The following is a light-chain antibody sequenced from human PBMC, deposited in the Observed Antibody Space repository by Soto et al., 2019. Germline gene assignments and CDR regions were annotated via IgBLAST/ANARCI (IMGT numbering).Light chain of an antibody. V-gene: IGLV4-60*03. CDR3: ETWDSNTRV. J-gene: IGLJ2*01. CDR2: LEGSGSY. CDR1: SGHSTYI. Sequence: QAVLTQSSSASASLGSSVKLTCTLSSGHSTYIIAWHQQQPGKAPRYLMKLEGSGSYNKGSGVPDRFSGSSSGAHRYLTISNLQSEDEADYYCETWDSNTRVFGGGTQLTVL.